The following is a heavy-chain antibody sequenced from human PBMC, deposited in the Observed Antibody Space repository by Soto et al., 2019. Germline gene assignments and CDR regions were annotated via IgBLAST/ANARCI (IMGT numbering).Heavy chain of an antibody. D-gene: IGHD6-13*01. J-gene: IGHJ4*02. CDR2: IVVGSGNT. V-gene: IGHV1-58*01. CDR1: GFNFTSSA. CDR3: AAGSSWSVLYFDY. Sequence: GASVKVSCKASGFNFTSSAVQWVRQARGQRLEWIGWIVVGSGNTNYAQKFQERVTITRDMSTSTAYMELSSLRSGDTAVYYCAAGSSWSVLYFDYWGQGTLVTVSS.